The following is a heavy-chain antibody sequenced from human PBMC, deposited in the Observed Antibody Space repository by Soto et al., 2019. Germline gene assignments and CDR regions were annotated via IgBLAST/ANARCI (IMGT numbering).Heavy chain of an antibody. D-gene: IGHD2-2*01. CDR1: GFTVSSYG. Sequence: PGGSLRLSCAASGFTVSSYGMHWVRQAPAKGLEGVAVISYDGSNKYYADSVKGRFTISRDNSKNTLYLQMNSLRAEDTAVYYCAKDRVPPNLYLYLGMDLWGQGTTVTVSS. V-gene: IGHV3-30*18. J-gene: IGHJ6*02. CDR3: AKDRVPPNLYLYLGMDL. CDR2: ISYDGSNK.